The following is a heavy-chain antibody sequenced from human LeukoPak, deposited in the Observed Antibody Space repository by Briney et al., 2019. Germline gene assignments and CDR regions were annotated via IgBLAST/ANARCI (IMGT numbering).Heavy chain of an antibody. Sequence: ASVKVSCKASGYTFTGYHMHWVRQAPGQGLEWMGIINPSGGSTSYAQKFQGRVTMTRDTSTSTVYMELSSLRSEDTAVYYCARAYSPYSLPNYWGQGTLVTVSS. V-gene: IGHV1-46*01. CDR1: GYTFTGYH. CDR2: INPSGGST. J-gene: IGHJ4*02. D-gene: IGHD2-21*01. CDR3: ARAYSPYSLPNY.